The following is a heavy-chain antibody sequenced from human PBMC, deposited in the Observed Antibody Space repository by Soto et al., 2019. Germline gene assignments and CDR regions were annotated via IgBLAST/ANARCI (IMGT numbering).Heavy chain of an antibody. D-gene: IGHD6-13*01. V-gene: IGHV3-21*01. CDR1: GFTFSSYS. J-gene: IGHJ6*02. CDR2: ISSSSSYI. Sequence: GGSLRLSCAASGFTFSSYSMNWVRQAPGQGLEWVSSISSSSSYIYYADSVKGRFTISRDNAKNSLYLQMNSLRAEETAVYYCARVVSSSWNGAYYYYYGMDVWGQGTTVTVSS. CDR3: ARVVSSSWNGAYYYYYGMDV.